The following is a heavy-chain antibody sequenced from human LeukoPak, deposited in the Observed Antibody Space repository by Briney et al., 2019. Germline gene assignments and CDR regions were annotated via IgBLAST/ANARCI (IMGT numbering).Heavy chain of an antibody. V-gene: IGHV3-23*01. Sequence: GGSLRLSCAASGFTFGSYAMSWVRQAPGKGLEWVSAISGSGGSTYYADSVKGRFTISRDNSKNTLYLQMYSLRAEDTAVYYCAKGDGYNRGFDYWGQGTLVTVSS. J-gene: IGHJ4*02. CDR2: ISGSGGST. D-gene: IGHD5-24*01. CDR1: GFTFGSYA. CDR3: AKGDGYNRGFDY.